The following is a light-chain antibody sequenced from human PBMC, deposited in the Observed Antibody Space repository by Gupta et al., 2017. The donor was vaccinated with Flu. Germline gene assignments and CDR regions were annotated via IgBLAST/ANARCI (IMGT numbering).Light chain of an antibody. CDR3: QQDNNWPIT. CDR2: GAS. V-gene: IGKV3-15*01. J-gene: IGKJ4*01. CDR1: QSVSSN. Sequence: PATRAVSPGERATLSGRASQSVSSNLAWYQQKPGQAPRLLIFGASTRATGIPARFSGSGSGTVFTLTISSLQSEDFAVYYCQQDNNWPITFGGGTKVEIK.